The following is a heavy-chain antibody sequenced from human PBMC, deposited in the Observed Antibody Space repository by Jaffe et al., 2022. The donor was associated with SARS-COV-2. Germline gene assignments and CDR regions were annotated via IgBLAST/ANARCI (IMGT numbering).Heavy chain of an antibody. CDR3: AKDIRYSSGWSFDY. Sequence: EVQLVESGGGLVQPGRSLRLSCAASGFTFDDYAMHWVRQAPGKGLEWVSGISWNSGSIGYADSVKGRFTISRDNAKNSLYLQMNSLRAEDTALYYCAKDIRYSSGWSFDYWGQGTLVTVSS. CDR1: GFTFDDYA. V-gene: IGHV3-9*01. D-gene: IGHD6-19*01. CDR2: ISWNSGSI. J-gene: IGHJ4*02.